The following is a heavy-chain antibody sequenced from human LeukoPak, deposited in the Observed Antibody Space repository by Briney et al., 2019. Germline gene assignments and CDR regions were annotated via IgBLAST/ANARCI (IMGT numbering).Heavy chain of an antibody. CDR3: TTDIPRYCSGGSCYSNYYYGMDV. J-gene: IGHJ6*02. CDR2: IKSKTDGGTT. V-gene: IGHV3-15*01. Sequence: GGSLRLSCAASGFTFSNAWMSWVRQAPGKGLEWVGRIKSKTDGGTTDYAAPVKGRFTISRDDSKNTLYLQMNSLKTEDTAVYYCTTDIPRYCSGGSCYSNYYYGMDVWGQGTTVTVSS. CDR1: GFTFSNAW. D-gene: IGHD2-15*01.